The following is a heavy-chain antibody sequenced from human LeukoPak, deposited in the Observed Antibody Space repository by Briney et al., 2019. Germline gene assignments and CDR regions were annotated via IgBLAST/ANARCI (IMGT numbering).Heavy chain of an antibody. CDR3: ARLAMVVAATPGAFDI. CDR2: IDPSDSYT. D-gene: IGHD2-15*01. V-gene: IGHV5-10-1*01. J-gene: IGHJ3*02. CDR1: GYSFTTYW. Sequence: GESLKISCKGSGYSFTTYWISWVRQMPGKGLEWMGRIDPSDSYTNYSPSFQGHVTISADKSISTAYLQWSSLKASDTAMYYCARLAMVVAATPGAFDIWGQGTMVTVSS.